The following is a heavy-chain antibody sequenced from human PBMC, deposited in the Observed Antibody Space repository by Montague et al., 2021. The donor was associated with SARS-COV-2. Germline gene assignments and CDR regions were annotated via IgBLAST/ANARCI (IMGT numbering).Heavy chain of an antibody. Sequence: SLRLSCAASGFTFRSYGMSWVRQAPGKGLEWVSGITDSGGSTYYADSVKGRFTISRDNSKNTLYPQMNSLRAEDTAVYYCAKGYYYDTSGYLHPFDYWGQGTLVTVSS. J-gene: IGHJ4*02. CDR2: ITDSGGST. V-gene: IGHV3-23*01. CDR1: GFTFRSYG. D-gene: IGHD3-22*01. CDR3: AKGYYYDTSGYLHPFDY.